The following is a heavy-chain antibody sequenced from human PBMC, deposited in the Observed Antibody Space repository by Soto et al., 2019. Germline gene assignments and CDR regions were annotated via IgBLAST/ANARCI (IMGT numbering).Heavy chain of an antibody. V-gene: IGHV3-30*18. CDR2: ISYDGSNK. CDR3: AKDLEKMVYAIPGWFDP. Sequence: GGSLRLSCAASGFTFSSYGMHWVRQAPGKGLEWVAVISYDGSNKYYADSVKGRFTISRDNSKNTLYLQMNSLRAEDTAVYYCAKDLEKMVYAIPGWFDPWGQGTLVTVSS. D-gene: IGHD2-8*01. J-gene: IGHJ5*02. CDR1: GFTFSSYG.